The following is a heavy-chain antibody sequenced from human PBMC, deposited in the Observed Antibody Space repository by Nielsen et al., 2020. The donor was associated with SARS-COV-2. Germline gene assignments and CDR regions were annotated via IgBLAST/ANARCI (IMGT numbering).Heavy chain of an antibody. V-gene: IGHV3-23*01. Sequence: GGSLRLSCAASGFTFNIYAMAWVRRAPGRGLEWVSGTSASGASTYYAGSVKGRFSISRDNSRNTLYLQMNSLRVEDTAIYFCAKDDVVRGDAYDIWGQGTVVTVSS. J-gene: IGHJ3*02. D-gene: IGHD3-10*01. CDR2: TSASGAST. CDR1: GFTFNIYA. CDR3: AKDDVVRGDAYDI.